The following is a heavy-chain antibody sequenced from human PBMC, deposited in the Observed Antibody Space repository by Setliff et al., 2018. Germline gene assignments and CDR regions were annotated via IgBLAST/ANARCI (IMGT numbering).Heavy chain of an antibody. Sequence: SETLSLTCTVSGGSISSSSYYWGWIRQPPGKGLEWIGSIYYSGSTYYNPSLKSRVTISVDTSKNQFSLKLSSVTAADTAVYYCARRVDYDFWSGHTDYWGQGTLVTVSS. J-gene: IGHJ4*02. CDR2: IYYSGST. D-gene: IGHD3-3*01. V-gene: IGHV4-39*07. CDR1: GGSISSSSYY. CDR3: ARRVDYDFWSGHTDY.